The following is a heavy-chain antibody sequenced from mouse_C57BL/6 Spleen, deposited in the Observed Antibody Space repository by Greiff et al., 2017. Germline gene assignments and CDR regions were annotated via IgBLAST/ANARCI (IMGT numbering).Heavy chain of an antibody. V-gene: IGHV5-17*01. CDR1: GFTFSDYG. CDR3: ARGYYGSSSWYFDV. CDR2: ISSCSSTI. Sequence: EVQVVESGGGLVKPGGSLKLSCAASGFTFSDYGMHWVRQAPEKGLEWVAYISSCSSTIYYADTVKGRFTISRDNAKNTLFLQMTSLRSEDTAMYYCARGYYGSSSWYFDVWGTGTTVTVSS. D-gene: IGHD1-1*01. J-gene: IGHJ1*03.